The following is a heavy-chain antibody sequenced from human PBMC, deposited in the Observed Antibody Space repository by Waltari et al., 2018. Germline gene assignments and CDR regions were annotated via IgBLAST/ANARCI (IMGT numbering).Heavy chain of an antibody. CDR3: ATYGQSPRNDQ. J-gene: IGHJ1*01. V-gene: IGHV3-23*01. Sequence: EVQLLESGGGLEQPGGSLRLCCAASGVACDNFYMTWVRQAPGRGLEWVSAISDSGATTYYADSVKGRFTISRDNYKKMLYLQMSSLRVDDTAVYYCATYGQSPRNDQWGQGTQLTVSS. D-gene: IGHD2-2*01. CDR1: GVACDNFY. CDR2: ISDSGATT.